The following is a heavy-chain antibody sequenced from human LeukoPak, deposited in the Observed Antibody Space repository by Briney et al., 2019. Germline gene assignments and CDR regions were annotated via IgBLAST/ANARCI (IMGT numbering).Heavy chain of an antibody. CDR3: AKDRETTASGTFDY. CDR1: GFTFSNYG. J-gene: IGHJ4*02. D-gene: IGHD6-13*01. CDR2: ISEDGINK. V-gene: IGHV3-30*18. Sequence: GGSLRLSCAASGFTFSNYGMHCVRQAPGKGLEWVAGISEDGINKYYADSVKARFTISRDNYNNTLFLQMNNLRADDTAVYYCAKDRETTASGTFDYWGQGVLVTVSS.